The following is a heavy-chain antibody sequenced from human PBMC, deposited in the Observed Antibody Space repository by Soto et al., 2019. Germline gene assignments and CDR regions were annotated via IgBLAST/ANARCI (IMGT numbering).Heavy chain of an antibody. Sequence: PGGSLRLSCAASGFMFDDYAMHWVRLAPGKGLEWVSGISWNSGSIGYADSVKGRFTISRDNAKNSLYLQMNSLKTEDTAVYYCALVLVPGYHYGMGVWGQGTTVTVSS. J-gene: IGHJ6*02. CDR3: ALVLVPGYHYGMGV. D-gene: IGHD2-8*02. CDR2: ISWNSGSI. CDR1: GFMFDDYA. V-gene: IGHV3-9*01.